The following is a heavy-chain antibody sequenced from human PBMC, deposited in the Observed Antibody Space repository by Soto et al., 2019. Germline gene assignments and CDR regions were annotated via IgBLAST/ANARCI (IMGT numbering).Heavy chain of an antibody. CDR3: ARESPATAIPGVGTFDY. D-gene: IGHD2-2*02. J-gene: IGHJ4*02. CDR2: IYYSGST. Sequence: QVQLQESGPGLVKPSETLSLTCTVSGGSISSYYWSWIRQPPGKGLEWIGYIYYSGSTNYNPSLKSRVTISVDTSKNQFSLKLSSVTAADTALYYCARESPATAIPGVGTFDYWGQGTLVTVSS. V-gene: IGHV4-59*01. CDR1: GGSISSYY.